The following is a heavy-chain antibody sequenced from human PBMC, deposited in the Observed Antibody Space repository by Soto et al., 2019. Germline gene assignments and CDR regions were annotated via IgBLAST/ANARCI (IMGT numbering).Heavy chain of an antibody. D-gene: IGHD5-18*01. CDR2: IYYSGST. J-gene: IGHJ4*02. Sequence: SGTLSLTCTVSGCSISSYYWSWIRQPPGKGLEWIGYIYYSGSTNYNPSLKSRVTISVDTSKNQFSLKLSSVTAADTAVYYCARNNGYSYGYTLDHWGQGTLVTVSS. V-gene: IGHV4-59*01. CDR1: GCSISSYY. CDR3: ARNNGYSYGYTLDH.